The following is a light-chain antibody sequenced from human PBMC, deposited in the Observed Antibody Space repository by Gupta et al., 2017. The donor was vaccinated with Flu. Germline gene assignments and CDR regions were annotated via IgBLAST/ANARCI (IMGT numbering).Light chain of an antibody. V-gene: IGLV2-14*01. CDR2: DVS. CDR1: NSDVGGYNH. CDR3: SSYTSSSTLDV. J-gene: IGLJ3*02. Sequence: QSALTQPASVSGSPGQSITISCTGTNSDVGGYNHVSWYQQHPGKAPKLMIYDVSNRPSGVSNRFSGSKSGNTASLTISGLQAEDEADYYCSSYTSSSTLDVFGGGTKLTVL.